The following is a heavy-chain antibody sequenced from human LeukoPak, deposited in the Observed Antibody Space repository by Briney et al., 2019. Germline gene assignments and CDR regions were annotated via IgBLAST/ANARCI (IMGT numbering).Heavy chain of an antibody. D-gene: IGHD4-17*01. CDR1: GFTVSSNY. Sequence: PGGSLRLSCAASGFTVSSNYMSWVRQAPGKGLEWVSYISSSSSYTNYADSVKGRFTISRDNAKNSLYLQMNSLRAEDTVVYYCARDSPTTVTPDYWGQGALVTVSS. CDR3: ARDSPTTVTPDY. V-gene: IGHV3-11*06. CDR2: ISSSSSYT. J-gene: IGHJ4*02.